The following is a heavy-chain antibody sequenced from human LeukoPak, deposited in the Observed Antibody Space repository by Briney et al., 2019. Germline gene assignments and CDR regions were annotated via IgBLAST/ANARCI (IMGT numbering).Heavy chain of an antibody. CDR2: ISAYNGNT. CDR1: GYTFTSYG. Sequence: ASVKVSCKASGYTFTSYGISWVRQAPGQGLEWMGWISAYNGNTNYAQKLQGRVTMTTDTSTSTAYMELRSLRSDDTAVYYCARDQGPGIAAAATGFLYPSYYYYGMDVWGQGTTVAVSS. CDR3: ARDQGPGIAAAATGFLYPSYYYYGMDV. J-gene: IGHJ6*02. D-gene: IGHD6-13*01. V-gene: IGHV1-18*01.